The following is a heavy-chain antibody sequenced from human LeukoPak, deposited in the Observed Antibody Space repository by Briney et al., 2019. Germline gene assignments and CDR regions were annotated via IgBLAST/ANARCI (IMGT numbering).Heavy chain of an antibody. V-gene: IGHV4-34*01. CDR1: GGSFSGYY. D-gene: IGHD3-10*01. CDR3: AIRPPSYSDNSGTYYLGGFDY. J-gene: IGHJ4*02. Sequence: PSETLSLTCAVYGGSFSGYYWSWIRQPPGKGLEWIGEINHSGSTNYNPSLTSRVTISVDTSKNQFYLNLNSVTAADTAWYYCAIRPPSYSDNSGTYYLGGFDYWGQGTLVTVSS. CDR2: INHSGST.